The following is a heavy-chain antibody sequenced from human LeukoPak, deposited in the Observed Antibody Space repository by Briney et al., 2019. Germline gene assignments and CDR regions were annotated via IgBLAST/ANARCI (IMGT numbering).Heavy chain of an antibody. J-gene: IGHJ4*02. CDR1: GFTFSNAW. CDR2: IKSKTNGGTI. V-gene: IGHV3-15*01. Sequence: GGSLRLSCTTSGFTFSNAWMSWVRQAPGKGLQWVGHIKSKTNGGTIDYAAPVKGRFTISRDDSKNTLYLQMNNLETDDTAVYYCTTGWEPMSVASDNWGQGTLVTVSS. D-gene: IGHD6-19*01. CDR3: TTGWEPMSVASDN.